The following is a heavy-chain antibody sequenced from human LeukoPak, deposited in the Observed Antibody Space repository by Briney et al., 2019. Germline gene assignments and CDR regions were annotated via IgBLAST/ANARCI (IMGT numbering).Heavy chain of an antibody. D-gene: IGHD6-13*01. Sequence: PGGSLRLSCAASGFTFSSYSMNWVRQAPGKGLEWVSYISSSSSSTIYYADSVKGRFTISRDNAKNSLYLQMNSLRAEDTAVYYCAREAHGAAAGFDYWGQGTLVTVSS. CDR3: AREAHGAAAGFDY. CDR1: GFTFSSYS. CDR2: ISSSSSSTI. V-gene: IGHV3-48*01. J-gene: IGHJ4*02.